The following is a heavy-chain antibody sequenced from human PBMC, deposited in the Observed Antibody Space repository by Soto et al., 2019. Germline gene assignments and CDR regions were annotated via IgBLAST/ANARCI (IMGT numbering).Heavy chain of an antibody. Sequence: LRLSCVASGFTFSNYAMHWVRQAPGKGLGWVAVISSDGSEKYYLDSVRDRFTISRDNSKNTLYLQMNNLRPEDTAMYYCATSWTTLTSGFDFWGQGALVTVSS. CDR3: ATSWTTLTSGFDF. D-gene: IGHD4-17*01. V-gene: IGHV3-30*03. CDR2: ISSDGSEK. J-gene: IGHJ4*02. CDR1: GFTFSNYA.